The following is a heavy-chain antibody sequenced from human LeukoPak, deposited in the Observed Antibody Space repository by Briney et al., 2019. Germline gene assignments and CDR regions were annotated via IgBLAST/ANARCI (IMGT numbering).Heavy chain of an antibody. CDR3: ARDNRMVRGTIDY. Sequence: PGGSLRLSCAASGFTFSSYAMSWVRQAPGKGLEWVSAISGSGGSTYYADSVKGRFTISRDNSKNTLYLQMNSLRAEDTAVYYCARDNRMVRGTIDYWGQGTLVTVSS. V-gene: IGHV3-23*01. CDR2: ISGSGGST. D-gene: IGHD3-10*01. J-gene: IGHJ4*02. CDR1: GFTFSSYA.